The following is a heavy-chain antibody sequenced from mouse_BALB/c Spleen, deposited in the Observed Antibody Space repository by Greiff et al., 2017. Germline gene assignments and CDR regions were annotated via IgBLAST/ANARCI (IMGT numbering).Heavy chain of an antibody. CDR3: ARSFGNYEGWFAY. Sequence: VQLQQSGPELVKPGASVKMSCKASGYTFTSYVMHWVKQKPGQGLEWIGYINPYNDGTKYNEKFKGKATLTSDKSSSTAYMELSSLTSEDSAVYYCARSFGNYEGWFAYWGQGTLVTVSA. CDR1: GYTFTSYV. J-gene: IGHJ3*01. D-gene: IGHD2-1*01. CDR2: INPYNDGT. V-gene: IGHV1-14*01.